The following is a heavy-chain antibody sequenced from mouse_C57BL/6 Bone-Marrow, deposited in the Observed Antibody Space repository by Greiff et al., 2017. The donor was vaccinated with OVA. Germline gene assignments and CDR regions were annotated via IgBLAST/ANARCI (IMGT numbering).Heavy chain of an antibody. J-gene: IGHJ2*01. CDR2: IYPRSGNT. V-gene: IGHV1-81*01. Sequence: QVQLQQSGAELARPGASVKLSCKVSGYTFTSYGISWVKQRTGQGLEWIGEIYPRSGNTYYNEKFKGKATLTADKSSSTAYMELRSLTSEDSAVYFCAREVYGSSYFDYWGQGTTLTVSS. D-gene: IGHD1-1*01. CDR3: AREVYGSSYFDY. CDR1: GYTFTSYG.